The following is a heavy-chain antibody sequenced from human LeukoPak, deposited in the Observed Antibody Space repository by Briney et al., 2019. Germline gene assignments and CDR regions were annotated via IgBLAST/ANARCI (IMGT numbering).Heavy chain of an antibody. CDR1: GYTFTSYD. J-gene: IGHJ3*02. D-gene: IGHD2-8*01. CDR3: ARDSTNGRKDAFDI. Sequence: GASVKVSCKASGYTFTSYDINWVRQATGQGLEWMGWMNPNSGNTGYAQKFQGRVTMTRNTSISTAYMELSSLRSEDTAVYYCARDSTNGRKDAFDIWGQGTMVTVSS. V-gene: IGHV1-8*01. CDR2: MNPNSGNT.